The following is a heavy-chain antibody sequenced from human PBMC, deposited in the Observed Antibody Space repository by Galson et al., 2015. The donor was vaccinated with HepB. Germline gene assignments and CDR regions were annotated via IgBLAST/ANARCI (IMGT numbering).Heavy chain of an antibody. CDR3: ARRANAHGSGSYYLDY. V-gene: IGHV3-11*06. CDR2: ISSSSSYT. D-gene: IGHD3-10*01. CDR1: GFTFSDYY. J-gene: IGHJ4*02. Sequence: SLRISCEASGFTFSDYYMSWIRQAPGKGLEWVSYISSSSSYTNYADSVKGRFTISRDNAKNSLYLQMNSLRAEDTAVYYCARRANAHGSGSYYLDYWGQGTLGTVSS.